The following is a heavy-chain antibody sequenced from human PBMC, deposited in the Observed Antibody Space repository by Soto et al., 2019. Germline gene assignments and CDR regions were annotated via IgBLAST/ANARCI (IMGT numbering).Heavy chain of an antibody. CDR3: AKDFSNFASYGSGNYQPGRGMDV. V-gene: IGHV3-30*18. D-gene: IGHD3-10*01. CDR2: ISFDGSIE. J-gene: IGHJ6*02. Sequence: QVQLVESGGGVVQPGRCLRLSCAASGFTFSTYGMHWVRQAPGKGLEWVAVISFDGSIEYYADSVKGRFTISRDHSKNTSYLQMNSLRAEDTAVYYCAKDFSNFASYGSGNYQPGRGMDVWGQGTTVTVSS. CDR1: GFTFSTYG.